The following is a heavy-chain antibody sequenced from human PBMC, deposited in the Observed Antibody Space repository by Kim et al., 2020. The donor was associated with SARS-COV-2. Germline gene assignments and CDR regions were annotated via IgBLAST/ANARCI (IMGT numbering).Heavy chain of an antibody. V-gene: IGHV3-21*01. CDR2: ISSSSSYI. J-gene: IGHJ6*02. D-gene: IGHD6-13*01. CDR3: ASGDSSSWYGLYYYYGMDV. CDR1: GFTFSSYS. Sequence: GGSLRLSCAASGFTFSSYSMNWVRQAPGKGLEWVSSISSSSSYIYYADSVKGRFTISRDNAKNSLYLQMNSLRAEDTAVYYCASGDSSSWYGLYYYYGMDVWGQGTTVTVSS.